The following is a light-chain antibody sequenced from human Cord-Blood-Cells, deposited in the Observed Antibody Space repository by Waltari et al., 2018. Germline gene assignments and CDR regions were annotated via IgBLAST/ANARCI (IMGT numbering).Light chain of an antibody. J-gene: IGLJ2*01. Sequence: QSALTQPASVSGSPGQSITISCTGTSSDVGGYNYVSWYQQHPGKAPKLMICEVSNRPSGVSPRFSSSKSGHTASLTLSGLQAEDVADYYCSSYTSSSTLVFGGGTKLTVL. V-gene: IGLV2-14*01. CDR2: EVS. CDR1: SSDVGGYNY. CDR3: SSYTSSSTLV.